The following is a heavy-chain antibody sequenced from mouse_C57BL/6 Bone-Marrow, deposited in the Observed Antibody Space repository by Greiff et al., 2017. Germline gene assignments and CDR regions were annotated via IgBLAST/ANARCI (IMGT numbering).Heavy chain of an antibody. Sequence: VQLQQPGAELVMPGASVKLSCKASGYTFTSYWMHWVKQRPGQGLEWIGEIDPSDSYTNYNQKFKGKSTLTVDKSSSTAYMQLSSLTSEDSAVYYCARDRYYFGYWGRGTTLTVSA. V-gene: IGHV1-69*01. D-gene: IGHD3-2*01. CDR1: GYTFTSYW. J-gene: IGHJ2*01. CDR2: IDPSDSYT. CDR3: ARDRYYFGY.